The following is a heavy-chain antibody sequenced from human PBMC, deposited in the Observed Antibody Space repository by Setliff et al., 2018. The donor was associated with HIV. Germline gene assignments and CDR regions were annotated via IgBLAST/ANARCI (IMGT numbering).Heavy chain of an antibody. CDR2: INPNSGGT. CDR1: GYTFTDYY. D-gene: IGHD2-8*01. V-gene: IGHV1-2*06. Sequence: WASVKVSCKASGYTFTDYYIHWVRQAPGQGLEWMGRINPNSGGTNYAQKFQGRVTMTRDRSISTAHMELSRLRSDDTAVYYCATKVYCTNGVCLDAFDVWGQGTMVTVSS. CDR3: ATKVYCTNGVCLDAFDV. J-gene: IGHJ3*01.